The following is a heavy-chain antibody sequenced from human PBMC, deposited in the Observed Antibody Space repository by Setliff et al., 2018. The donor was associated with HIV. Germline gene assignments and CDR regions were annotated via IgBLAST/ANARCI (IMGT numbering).Heavy chain of an antibody. CDR2: INHSGST. CDR3: ARVVVSGYDDAFDI. CDR1: GGSFSGYY. Sequence: LSLTCAVYGGSFSGYYWSWIRQPPGKGLEWIGEINHSGSTNYNPSLKSRVTISVDTSKNQFSLKLSSVSAADTAVYYCARVVVSGYDDAFDIWGQGTMVTVS. V-gene: IGHV4-34*01. J-gene: IGHJ3*02. D-gene: IGHD1-1*01.